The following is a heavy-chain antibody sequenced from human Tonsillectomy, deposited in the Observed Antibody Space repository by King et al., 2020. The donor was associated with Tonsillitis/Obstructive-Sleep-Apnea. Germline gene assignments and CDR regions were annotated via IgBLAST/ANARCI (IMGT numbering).Heavy chain of an antibody. Sequence: QLVQSGAEVKKPGSSVKVSCKASGGTFSSYAISWVRQAPGQGLEWMGRIIPILGIANYAQKFQGRVTITADKSTSTAYMELSSLRSEDTAVYYCARIVVPAAHNWFDHWGQGTLVTVSS. J-gene: IGHJ5*02. V-gene: IGHV1-69*09. CDR1: GGTFSSYA. D-gene: IGHD2-2*01. CDR2: IIPILGIA. CDR3: ARIVVPAAHNWFDH.